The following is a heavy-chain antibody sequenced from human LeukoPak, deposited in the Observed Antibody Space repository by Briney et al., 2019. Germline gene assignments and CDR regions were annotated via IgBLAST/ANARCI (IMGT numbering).Heavy chain of an antibody. Sequence: GGSLRLSCAASGFTVSSNYMSWVRQAPGKGLEWGSVIYSGGTTYYADSVKGRFTISRDNSKNTLYLQMNSLRAEDTAVYYCARDLSSSWGGGMDVWGKGTTVTVSS. CDR3: ARDLSSSWGGGMDV. V-gene: IGHV3-53*01. D-gene: IGHD6-13*01. J-gene: IGHJ6*04. CDR2: IYSGGTT. CDR1: GFTVSSNY.